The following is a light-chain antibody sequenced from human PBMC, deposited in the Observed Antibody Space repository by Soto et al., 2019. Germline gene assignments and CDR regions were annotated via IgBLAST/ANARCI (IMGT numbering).Light chain of an antibody. Sequence: DIQLTQSPSFLSASVGDTVTITCRASQGISTYLAWFQQKPGKAPQLLIFDVSNLQTGVPSRFSGGGSGTDFALTISSLEPEDIATYYCQQYDSLPLTFGQGTRLEIK. CDR2: DVS. CDR3: QQYDSLPLT. V-gene: IGKV1-33*01. CDR1: QGISTY. J-gene: IGKJ5*01.